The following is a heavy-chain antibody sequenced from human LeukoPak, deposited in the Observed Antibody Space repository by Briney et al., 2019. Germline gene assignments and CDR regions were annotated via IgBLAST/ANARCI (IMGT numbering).Heavy chain of an antibody. CDR1: GYTFTNYY. Sequence: ASVKVSCKASGYTFTNYYMHWVRQAPGQGLDWVGFINPSGGSTRYAQNFQGRVTITRDTSTSTIYMELSSLRSEDTAVYYCARDPRGNSVYVFDYWGQGTLVTVSS. D-gene: IGHD5/OR15-5a*01. CDR2: INPSGGST. J-gene: IGHJ4*02. CDR3: ARDPRGNSVYVFDY. V-gene: IGHV1-46*01.